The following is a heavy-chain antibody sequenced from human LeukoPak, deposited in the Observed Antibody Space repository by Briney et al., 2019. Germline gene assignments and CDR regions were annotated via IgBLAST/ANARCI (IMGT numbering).Heavy chain of an antibody. CDR2: FDPEDGET. Sequence: ASVRVSCKVSGYTLTELSMHWVRQAPGKGLEWMGGFDPEDGETIYAQKFQGRVTMTEDTSTDTAYMELSSLRSEDTAVYYCASFHYDSSAYFDYWGQGTLVTVSS. V-gene: IGHV1-24*01. D-gene: IGHD3-22*01. CDR1: GYTLTELS. J-gene: IGHJ4*02. CDR3: ASFHYDSSAYFDY.